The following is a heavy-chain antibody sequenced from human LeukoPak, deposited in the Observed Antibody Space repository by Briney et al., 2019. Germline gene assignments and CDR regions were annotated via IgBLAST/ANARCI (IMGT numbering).Heavy chain of an antibody. Sequence: GESLKISCKGSGYSFTSYWIGWVRQMPGKGLEWMGIIYPGDSDTRYSPSFQGQVTISADKSISTAYLQWSSLKASDTAMYYCAREGRYYDFWSGYYYGMDVWGQGTTVTVS. CDR1: GYSFTSYW. CDR3: AREGRYYDFWSGYYYGMDV. J-gene: IGHJ6*02. CDR2: IYPGDSDT. V-gene: IGHV5-51*01. D-gene: IGHD3-3*01.